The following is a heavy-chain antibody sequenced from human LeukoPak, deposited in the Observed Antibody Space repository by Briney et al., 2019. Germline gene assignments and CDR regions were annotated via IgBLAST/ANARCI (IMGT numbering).Heavy chain of an antibody. CDR2: IYYSGNT. D-gene: IGHD3-3*01. J-gene: IGHJ4*02. Sequence: SETLSLTCTVSGGSITTTTYYWGWIRQPPGKGLEWIGSIYYSGNTYYNPSLKSRVTISVDTSKNQFSLNLSSVTAADTAVYYCARWVAGVVMSYYFDYWAQGTLVTVSS. V-gene: IGHV4-39*07. CDR3: ARWVAGVVMSYYFDY. CDR1: GGSITTTTYY.